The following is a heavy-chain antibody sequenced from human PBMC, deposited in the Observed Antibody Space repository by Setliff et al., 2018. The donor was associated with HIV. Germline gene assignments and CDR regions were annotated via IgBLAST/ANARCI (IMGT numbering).Heavy chain of an antibody. CDR1: GGTFSSYT. Sequence: ASVKVSCKASGGTFSSYTFSWVRQAPGQRLEWMGWINAGNGNTKYSQKFQGRVTITRDTSASTAYMELSSLRSEDTAVYYCATFFLNTMTSCPACPDAFDIWGQGTMVTVSS. D-gene: IGHD3-22*01. CDR2: INAGNGNT. J-gene: IGHJ3*02. V-gene: IGHV1-3*01. CDR3: ATFFLNTMTSCPACPDAFDI.